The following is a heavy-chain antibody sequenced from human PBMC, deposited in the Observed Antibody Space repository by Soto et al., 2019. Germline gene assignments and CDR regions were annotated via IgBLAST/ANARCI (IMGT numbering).Heavy chain of an antibody. CDR3: ARSMTTVTTNDY. Sequence: SETLSLTCAVSGGSISSGGYSWSWIRQPPGKGLEWIGYIYHSGSTYYNPSLKSRVTISVDRSKNQFSLKLSSVTAADTAVYYWARSMTTVTTNDYWGQGSLVTVSS. D-gene: IGHD4-17*01. CDR1: GGSISSGGYS. J-gene: IGHJ4*02. V-gene: IGHV4-30-2*01. CDR2: IYHSGST.